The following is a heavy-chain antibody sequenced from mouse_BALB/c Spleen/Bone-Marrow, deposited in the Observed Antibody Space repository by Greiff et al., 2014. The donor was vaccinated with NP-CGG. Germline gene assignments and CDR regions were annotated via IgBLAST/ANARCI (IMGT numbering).Heavy chain of an antibody. CDR1: GYPFTDYE. CDR2: IYPGSCGT. CDR3: TYAMDY. J-gene: IGHJ4*01. V-gene: IGHV1-23*01. Sequence: QVQLKEAGAELVRPGASVKLSCKALGYPFTDYEMHWGKQTPVHGLEWIGAIYPGSCGTAYNQKFKGKATLTADKSSSTAYMELSSLTSEDSAVYYCTYAMDYWGQGTSVTVSS.